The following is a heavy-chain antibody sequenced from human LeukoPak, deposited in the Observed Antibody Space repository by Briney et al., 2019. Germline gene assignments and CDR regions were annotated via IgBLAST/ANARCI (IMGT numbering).Heavy chain of an antibody. D-gene: IGHD6-13*01. V-gene: IGHV7-4-1*02. CDR2: INTNTGNP. CDR3: ARAETRIAAAGLGNY. CDR1: GYTFTSYA. Sequence: GASVKVSCKASGYTFTSYAMHWVRQASGQGLEWMGWINTNTGNPTYAQGFTGRFVFSLDTSVSTAYLQISSLKAEDTAVYYCARAETRIAAAGLGNYWGQGTLVTVSS. J-gene: IGHJ4*02.